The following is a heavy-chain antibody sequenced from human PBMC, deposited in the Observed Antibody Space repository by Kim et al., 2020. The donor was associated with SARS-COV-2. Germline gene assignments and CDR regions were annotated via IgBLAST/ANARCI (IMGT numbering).Heavy chain of an antibody. D-gene: IGHD3-3*01. V-gene: IGHV5-51*01. Sequence: GESLKISCKGSGYSFTSYWIGWVRQMPGKGLEWMGIIYPGDSDTRYSPSFQGQVTISADKSISTAYLQWSSLKASDTAMYYCARHPSDFWSGYHLFDPWGQGTLVTVSS. CDR2: IYPGDSDT. CDR1: GYSFTSYW. CDR3: ARHPSDFWSGYHLFDP. J-gene: IGHJ5*02.